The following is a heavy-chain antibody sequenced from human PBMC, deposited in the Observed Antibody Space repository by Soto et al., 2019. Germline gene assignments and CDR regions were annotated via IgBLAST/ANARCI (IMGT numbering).Heavy chain of an antibody. CDR1: CGSISSYD. V-gene: IGHV4-4*07. D-gene: IGHD5-18*01. CDR2: IYTSGST. Sequence: ESLSLTCTVSCGSISSYDGSWIRPPAGKGLEWIGRIYTSGSTNYNPSLKSRVTMSVDTSKNQFSLKLSSVTAADTAVYYCARERNMDTAMVTYFDYWGQGTLVTVSS. CDR3: ARERNMDTAMVTYFDY. J-gene: IGHJ4*02.